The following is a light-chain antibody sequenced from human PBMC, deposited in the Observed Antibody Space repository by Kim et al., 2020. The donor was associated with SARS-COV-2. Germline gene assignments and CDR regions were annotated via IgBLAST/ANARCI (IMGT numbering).Light chain of an antibody. J-gene: IGLJ3*02. Sequence: KVTISSSRSSSNIGKNYVSWYQQLPGTAPKLLIYDNNKQPSGIPDRFSGSKSGTSATLGITGLQTGDEADYYCGTWDNSLSGLVFGGGTQLTVL. V-gene: IGLV1-51*01. CDR1: SSNIGKNY. CDR3: GTWDNSLSGLV. CDR2: DNN.